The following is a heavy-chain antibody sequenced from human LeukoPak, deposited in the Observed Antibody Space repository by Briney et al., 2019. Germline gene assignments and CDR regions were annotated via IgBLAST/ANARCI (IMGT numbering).Heavy chain of an antibody. CDR2: ISSSGSTI. CDR1: GFTFSDYY. D-gene: IGHD3-3*01. Sequence: GGSLRLSCAASGFTFSDYYMSWIRQAPGKGLEWVSYISSSGSTIYYADSVKGRFTISRDNAKNSLYLQMNSLRAEDTAVYYCAREGYDFWSGPRLGYFDYWGQGTLVTVSS. CDR3: AREGYDFWSGPRLGYFDY. J-gene: IGHJ4*02. V-gene: IGHV3-11*01.